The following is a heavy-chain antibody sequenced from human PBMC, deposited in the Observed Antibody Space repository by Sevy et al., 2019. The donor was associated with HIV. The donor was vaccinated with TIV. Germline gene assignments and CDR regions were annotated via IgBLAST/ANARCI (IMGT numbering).Heavy chain of an antibody. Sequence: ASVKVSCKASGYTFTGYYMHWVRQAPGQGLEWMGWINPNSGGTNYAQKFQGRVTMTRDTSISTAYMELSRLGSDDTAVYYCARDPDSLWFGELSRGSWFDPWGQGTLVTVSS. CDR1: GYTFTGYY. J-gene: IGHJ5*02. D-gene: IGHD3-10*01. CDR3: ARDPDSLWFGELSRGSWFDP. V-gene: IGHV1-2*02. CDR2: INPNSGGT.